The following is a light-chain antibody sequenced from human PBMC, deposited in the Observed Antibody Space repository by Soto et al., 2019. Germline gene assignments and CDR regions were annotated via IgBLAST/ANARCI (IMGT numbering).Light chain of an antibody. J-gene: IGKJ1*01. V-gene: IGKV1-5*01. Sequence: DIQMTQSPSTLSASVGDRVTITCRASQTIFNWLAWYQRKPGRAPNLLIYDASSLQSGVPSTFSGSGSGTEFTLTISSLQSGEFASYYCQQYNSYPWTFGQGTKVDIK. CDR3: QQYNSYPWT. CDR1: QTIFNW. CDR2: DAS.